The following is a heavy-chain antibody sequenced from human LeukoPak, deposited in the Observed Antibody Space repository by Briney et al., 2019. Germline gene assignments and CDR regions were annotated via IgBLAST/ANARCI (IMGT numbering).Heavy chain of an antibody. CDR1: GLNFRNFW. Sequence: GGSLRLSCAVSGLNFRNFWMSWVRQAPGKGLEWVANIKQDETEKFYVDSVKGRFTISRDNAKNSLYLQMNSLRVDDSAFYYCARGFYFSMTELYYLDLWGRGTLVTVSS. V-gene: IGHV3-7*04. J-gene: IGHJ2*01. D-gene: IGHD2-8*01. CDR2: IKQDETEK. CDR3: ARGFYFSMTELYYLDL.